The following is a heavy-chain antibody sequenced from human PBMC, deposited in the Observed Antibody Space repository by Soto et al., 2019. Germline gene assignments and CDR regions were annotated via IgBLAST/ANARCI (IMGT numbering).Heavy chain of an antibody. V-gene: IGHV1-69*06. D-gene: IGHD3-10*01. CDR2: LIPIYDEP. CDR3: ARVRDPHLDHYGLDV. CDR1: GFTFNVYG. J-gene: IGHJ6*01. Sequence: QVQLVQSGAEVKNPGSSVRVSCKTSGFTFNVYGIHWVRQAPGQGLDWMGGLIPIYDEPNYAQKFQGRVTMTADKSTATVYLELNGLRSEDTAVYFCARVRDPHLDHYGLDVW.